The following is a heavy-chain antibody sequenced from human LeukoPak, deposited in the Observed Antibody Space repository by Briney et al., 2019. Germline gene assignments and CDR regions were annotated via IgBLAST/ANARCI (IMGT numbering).Heavy chain of an antibody. CDR1: GGSIRSHY. CDR3: ARDRGDYDSSGYYGYFDY. V-gene: IGHV4-59*11. Sequence: KPSETLSLTCTVSGGSIRSHYWSWIRQPPGKGLEWNGYIYYSGSTNYNPSLKSRVTISVDTSKNQFSLKLSSVTAADTAVYYCARDRGDYDSSGYYGYFDYWGQGALVTVSS. D-gene: IGHD3-22*01. CDR2: IYYSGST. J-gene: IGHJ4*02.